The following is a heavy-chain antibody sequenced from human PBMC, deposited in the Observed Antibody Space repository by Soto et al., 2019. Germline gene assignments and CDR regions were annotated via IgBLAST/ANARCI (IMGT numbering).Heavy chain of an antibody. CDR2: IYTSGST. CDR3: ARDRSPSAAAGTRWFDP. CDR1: GGSISSYY. Sequence: PSETLSLTCTASGGSISSYYWSWLRQPAGKGLEWIGRIYTSGSTNYNPSLKSRVTMSVDTSKNQFSLKLSSVTAADTAVYYCARDRSPSAAAGTRWFDPWGQGTLVTVSS. V-gene: IGHV4-4*07. J-gene: IGHJ5*02. D-gene: IGHD6-13*01.